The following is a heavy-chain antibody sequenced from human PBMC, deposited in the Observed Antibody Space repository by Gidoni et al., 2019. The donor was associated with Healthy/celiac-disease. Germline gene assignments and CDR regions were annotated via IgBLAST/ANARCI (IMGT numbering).Heavy chain of an antibody. Sequence: VQLQQWGAGLLKPSETLSLTCAVYGGSFSGYYWSWIRQPPGKGLEWIGEINHSGSTNYNPSLKSRVTISVDTSKNQFSLKLSSVTAADTAVYYCARGVVPAAKVWFDPWGQGTLVTVSS. CDR2: INHSGST. J-gene: IGHJ5*02. CDR1: GGSFSGYY. CDR3: ARGVVPAAKVWFDP. D-gene: IGHD2-2*01. V-gene: IGHV4-34*01.